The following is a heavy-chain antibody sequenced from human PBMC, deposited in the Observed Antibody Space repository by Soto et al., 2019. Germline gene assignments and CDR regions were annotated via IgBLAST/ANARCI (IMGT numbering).Heavy chain of an antibody. J-gene: IGHJ6*02. V-gene: IGHV4-34*01. D-gene: IGHD6-19*01. CDR2: INHSGST. CDR1: GGSFSGYY. Sequence: PSETLSLTCAVYGGSFSGYYWSWIRQPPGKGLEWIGEINHSGSTNYNPSLKSRVTISVDTSKNQFSLKLSSVTAADTAVYYCARGSPQSSGSSSYYYCGMDVWGQGTTVTVSS. CDR3: ARGSPQSSGSSSYYYCGMDV.